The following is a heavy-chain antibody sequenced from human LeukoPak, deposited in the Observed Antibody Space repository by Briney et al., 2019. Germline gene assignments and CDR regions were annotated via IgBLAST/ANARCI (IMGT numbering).Heavy chain of an antibody. D-gene: IGHD3-22*01. CDR1: GFTVRSNY. CDR3: ARLSANSSAYFFDY. V-gene: IGHV3-66*04. CDR2: IYSGGST. J-gene: IGHJ4*02. Sequence: GGSLRLSCAASGFTVRSNYMSWVRQAPGKGLEWVSLIYSGGSTYYADSVKGRFTISRDTSKNTLYLQMNSLRAEDTAVYYCARLSANSSAYFFDYWGQGTLVTVSS.